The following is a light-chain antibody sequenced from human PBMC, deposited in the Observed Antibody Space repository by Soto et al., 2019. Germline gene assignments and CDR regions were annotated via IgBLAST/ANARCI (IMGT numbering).Light chain of an antibody. CDR2: GAS. J-gene: IGKJ1*01. CDR3: QQYNNWPPWT. V-gene: IGKV3-15*01. Sequence: EIVMTQSPATLSVSPGERATLSCRASQSVSNNLAWYQQKLGQAPRLLIYGASTRATVIPARFSGSGSGTEFALPISSLQSEDFAGYYCQQYNNWPPWTFGQGAKVEIK. CDR1: QSVSNN.